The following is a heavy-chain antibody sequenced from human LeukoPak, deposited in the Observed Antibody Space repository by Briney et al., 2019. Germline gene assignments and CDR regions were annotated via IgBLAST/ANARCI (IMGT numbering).Heavy chain of an antibody. V-gene: IGHV4-61*01. Sequence: PSETLSLTCTVSGGSVRRCCLYCLWIRQPPGKGLEWIGSIYYSGSTNYNPSLRSRVTISTDTSKNQFSLKLSSVTAADTAMYYRARAYCSVCSCYFAYWGQGTLVTVSS. J-gene: IGHJ4*02. CDR3: ARAYCSVCSCYFAY. D-gene: IGHD2-15*01. CDR2: IYYSGST. CDR1: GGSVRRCCLY.